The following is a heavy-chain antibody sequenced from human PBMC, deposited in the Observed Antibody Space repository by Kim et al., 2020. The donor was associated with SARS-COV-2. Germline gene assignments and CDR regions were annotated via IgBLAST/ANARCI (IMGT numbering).Heavy chain of an antibody. Sequence: GGSLRLSCAASGFTFSSYWMSLVRQAPGKGLEWVANIKQDGSEKYYVDSVKGRFTISRDNAKNSLYLQMNSLRAEDTAVYYCAREEYYDFWSGYYPPEGYYYYGMDVWGQGTTVTVSS. CDR3: AREEYYDFWSGYYPPEGYYYYGMDV. J-gene: IGHJ6*02. D-gene: IGHD3-3*01. V-gene: IGHV3-7*01. CDR2: IKQDGSEK. CDR1: GFTFSSYW.